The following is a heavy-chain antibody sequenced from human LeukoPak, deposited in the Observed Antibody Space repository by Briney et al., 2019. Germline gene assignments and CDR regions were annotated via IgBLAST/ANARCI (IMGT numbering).Heavy chain of an antibody. V-gene: IGHV4-4*07. D-gene: IGHD2-21*02. CDR3: ARQGVATAIDY. CDR1: GGSISNYY. Sequence: PSETLSLTCTVSGGSISNYYWSWIRQPAGKGLEWIGRISASGNTNYHPSLKSRVTMSVGTSMNLFALRLSSVTAADTAVYYCARQGVATAIDYWGQGTLVTVSS. J-gene: IGHJ4*02. CDR2: ISASGNT.